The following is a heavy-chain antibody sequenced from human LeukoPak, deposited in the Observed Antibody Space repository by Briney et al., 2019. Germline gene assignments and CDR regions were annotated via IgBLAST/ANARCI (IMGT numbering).Heavy chain of an antibody. Sequence: ASVKVSCKASGYTFTGYYMHWVRQAPGQGLEWMGWINPNSGGTNYAQKFQGRVTMTRDTSISTAYMELSRLRSDDTAVYYCARAHSWSSGYYRDYWGQGTLVTVSS. D-gene: IGHD3-22*01. CDR3: ARAHSWSSGYYRDY. CDR1: GYTFTGYY. J-gene: IGHJ4*02. V-gene: IGHV1-2*02. CDR2: INPNSGGT.